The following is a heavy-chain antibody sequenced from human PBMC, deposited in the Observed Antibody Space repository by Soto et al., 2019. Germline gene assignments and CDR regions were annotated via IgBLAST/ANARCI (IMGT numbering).Heavy chain of an antibody. Sequence: EVQLVESGGGLVQPGESLKLSCAVSGFTFSGSAMHWVRQASGKGLEWVGRIRSKANNYATAYAASVKGRFTISRDDSKNTAYLQMNSLKSEETAVYYCTRGYGDYVRDYWGQVTLVTVSS. CDR2: IRSKANNYAT. D-gene: IGHD4-17*01. CDR1: GFTFSGSA. J-gene: IGHJ4*02. CDR3: TRGYGDYVRDY. V-gene: IGHV3-73*01.